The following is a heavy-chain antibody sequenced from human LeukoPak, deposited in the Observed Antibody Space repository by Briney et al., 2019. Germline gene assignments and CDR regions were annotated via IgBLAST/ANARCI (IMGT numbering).Heavy chain of an antibody. J-gene: IGHJ4*02. CDR3: ARGLYCSGGSCVLRD. D-gene: IGHD2-15*01. Sequence: SETLSLTCTVSGGSISSYYWSWIRQPPGKGLEWIGYIFYSGSTNYNPSLKSRVTISINTSRNQFCLKLSSVTAADTAMYYCARGLYCSGGSCVLRDWGQGTLVTVSS. V-gene: IGHV4-59*01. CDR2: IFYSGST. CDR1: GGSISSYY.